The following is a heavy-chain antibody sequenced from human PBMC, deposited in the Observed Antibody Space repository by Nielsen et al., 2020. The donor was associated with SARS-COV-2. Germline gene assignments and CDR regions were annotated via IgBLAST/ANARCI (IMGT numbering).Heavy chain of an antibody. CDR2: INWNGGST. V-gene: IGHV3-20*04. J-gene: IGHJ6*03. CDR3: ASRGRTGYYMDV. CDR1: GFTFDDYG. D-gene: IGHD2-15*01. Sequence: GESLKISCAASGFTFDDYGMSWVRQAPGKGLEWVSGINWNGGSTGYADSLKGRFTISRDNAKNSLYLQMNSLRAEDTAVYYCASRGRTGYYMDVWGKGTTVTVSS.